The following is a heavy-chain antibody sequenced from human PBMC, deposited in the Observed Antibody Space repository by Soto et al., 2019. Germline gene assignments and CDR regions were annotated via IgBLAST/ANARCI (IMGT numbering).Heavy chain of an antibody. V-gene: IGHV3-33*01. Sequence: GGSLRLSCAASGFTFSSYGMHWVRQAPGKGLEWVAVIWYDGSNKYYADSVKGRFTISRDNSKNTLYLQMNSLRAEDTAVYYCARDQRLGGGYVGGEDGMAVWGQGTTVTVSS. CDR1: GFTFSSYG. CDR3: ARDQRLGGGYVGGEDGMAV. CDR2: IWYDGSNK. J-gene: IGHJ6*02. D-gene: IGHD3-16*01.